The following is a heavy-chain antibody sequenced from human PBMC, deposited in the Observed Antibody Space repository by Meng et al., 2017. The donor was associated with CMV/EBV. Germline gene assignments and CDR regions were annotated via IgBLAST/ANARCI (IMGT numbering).Heavy chain of an antibody. CDR2: IYSGGST. D-gene: IGHD3-22*01. CDR3: ARGQDESSGYYYGLAY. V-gene: IGHV3-66*02. J-gene: IGHJ4*02. CDR1: GFTVSSNY. Sequence: GESLKISCAASGFTVSSNYMSWVRQAPGKGLEWVSVIYSGGSTYYADSVKGRFTISRDNSKNTLYLQMNSLRAEDTAVYYCARGQDESSGYYYGLAYWGQGTLVTVSS.